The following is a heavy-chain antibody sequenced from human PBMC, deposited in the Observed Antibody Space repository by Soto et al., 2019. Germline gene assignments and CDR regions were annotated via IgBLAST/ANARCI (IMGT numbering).Heavy chain of an antibody. D-gene: IGHD3-3*01. Sequence: GRSLRLSCGASGLTFSSYGMHWVRQAPGKGLEWVAVISYDGSNKYYADSVKGRFTISRDNSKNTLYLQMNSLRAEDTAVYYCAKDLGLRFLEWLFAGMDVWGQGTTVTV. CDR1: GLTFSSYG. V-gene: IGHV3-30*18. CDR3: AKDLGLRFLEWLFAGMDV. CDR2: ISYDGSNK. J-gene: IGHJ6*02.